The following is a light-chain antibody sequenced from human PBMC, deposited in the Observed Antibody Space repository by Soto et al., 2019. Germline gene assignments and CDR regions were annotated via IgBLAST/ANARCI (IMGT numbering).Light chain of an antibody. V-gene: IGKV3-20*01. J-gene: IGKJ5*01. CDR1: QSVSSSY. CDR3: QQYGRSSIT. CDR2: GAS. Sequence: EIVLTQSPGTLSLSPGERATLSCRASQSVSSSYLAWYQQKPGQAPRLLIYGASNRATGIPDRFSGSGSGTDFTLTISRLEAEDCAVYYCQQYGRSSITFGQGTRLEI.